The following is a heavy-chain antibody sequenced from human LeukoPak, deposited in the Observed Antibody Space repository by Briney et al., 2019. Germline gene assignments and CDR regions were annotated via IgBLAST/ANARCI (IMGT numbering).Heavy chain of an antibody. J-gene: IGHJ6*02. CDR1: GDSFSSNSAA. D-gene: IGHD3-10*02. V-gene: IGHV6-1*01. CDR2: TYYRSKLYN. CDR3: ARDHVEETYYYYYYGMDV. Sequence: SQTLSLTCAISGDSFSSNSAAWNWIRQSPSRGLEWLGRTYYRSKLYNDYAVSVKSRITINPDTSKNQFSLQLNSVTPEDTAVYYCARDHVEETYYYYYYGMDVWGQGTTVTVSS.